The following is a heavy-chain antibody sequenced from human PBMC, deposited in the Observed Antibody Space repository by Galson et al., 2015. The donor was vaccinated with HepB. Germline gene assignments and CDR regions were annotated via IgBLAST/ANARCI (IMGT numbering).Heavy chain of an antibody. CDR2: IIPFFGTA. V-gene: IGHV1-69*13. CDR3: ARGGSISKRSVVTATVNDYYHYGLDV. D-gene: IGHD1-1*01. J-gene: IGHJ6*02. CDR1: GGTFNNYI. Sequence: SVKVSCKASGGTFNNYIITWVRQAPGQGLEWMGGIIPFFGTANYAQKFQGRVTITADESTSTAYMELSRLKFEDTAVYYCARGGSISKRSVVTATVNDYYHYGLDVWGQGTTVTVSS.